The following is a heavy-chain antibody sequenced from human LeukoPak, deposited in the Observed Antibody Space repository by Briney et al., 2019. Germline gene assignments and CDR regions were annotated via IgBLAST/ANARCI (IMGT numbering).Heavy chain of an antibody. CDR2: IYYSGST. D-gene: IGHD2-21*01. V-gene: IGHV4-59*08. Sequence: SETLSHTCTVSGGSISSYYWSWIRQPPGKGLEWIGYIYYSGSTNYNPSLKSRVTISVDTSKNQFSLKLSSVTAADTAVYYCARQAVVPFYYYYGMGVWGQGTTVTVSS. CDR1: GGSISSYY. CDR3: ARQAVVPFYYYYGMGV. J-gene: IGHJ6*02.